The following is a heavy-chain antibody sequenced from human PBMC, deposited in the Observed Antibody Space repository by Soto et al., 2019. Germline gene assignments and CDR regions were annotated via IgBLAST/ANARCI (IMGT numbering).Heavy chain of an antibody. Sequence: GWSLRLSCAASGFTFSDYYMSWIRQAPGKGLEWVSYISSSGSTIYYADSVKGRFTISRDNAKNSLYLQMNSLRAEDTAVYYCARVGDYGYDAFDIWGQGTMVTVSS. D-gene: IGHD4-17*01. CDR1: GFTFSDYY. CDR3: ARVGDYGYDAFDI. V-gene: IGHV3-11*01. J-gene: IGHJ3*02. CDR2: ISSSGSTI.